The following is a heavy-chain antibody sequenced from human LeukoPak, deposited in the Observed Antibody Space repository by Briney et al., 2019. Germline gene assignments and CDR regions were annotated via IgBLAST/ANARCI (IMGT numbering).Heavy chain of an antibody. CDR2: ISAYNGNT. J-gene: IGHJ6*02. CDR1: GYTFTSYG. CDR3: ARVDDYYDSSGSYYYYYGMDV. V-gene: IGHV1-18*01. Sequence: GASVNVSCKASGYTFTSYGISWVRQAPGQGLEWMRWISAYNGNTNYAQKLQGRVTMTTDTSTSTAYMELRSLRSDDTAVYYCARVDDYYDSSGSYYYYYGMDVWGQGTTVTVSS. D-gene: IGHD3-22*01.